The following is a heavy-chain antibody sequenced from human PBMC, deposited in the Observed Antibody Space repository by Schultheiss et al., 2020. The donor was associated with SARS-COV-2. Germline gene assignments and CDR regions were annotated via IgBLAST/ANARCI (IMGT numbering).Heavy chain of an antibody. Sequence: SETLSLTCAVYGGSFSGYYWSWIRQPPGKGLEWIGEINHSGSTNYNPSLKSRVTMSVDTSKNQFSLQLNSVTPEDTAVYYCARGRIAVAGMGYFDYWGQGTLVTVSS. D-gene: IGHD6-19*01. CDR2: INHSGST. J-gene: IGHJ4*02. CDR1: GGSFSGYY. V-gene: IGHV4-34*01. CDR3: ARGRIAVAGMGYFDY.